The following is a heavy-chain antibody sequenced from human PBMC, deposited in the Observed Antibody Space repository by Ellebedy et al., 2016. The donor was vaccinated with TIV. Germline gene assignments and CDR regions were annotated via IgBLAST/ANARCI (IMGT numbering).Heavy chain of an antibody. CDR1: GFTFSGYG. CDR2: ISYSGVGT. J-gene: IGHJ3*01. D-gene: IGHD1-14*01. V-gene: IGHV3-23*01. CDR3: ANTWYGRSVDDFDF. Sequence: GESLKISCAASGFTFSGYGMSWVRQAPGKGLEWVSAISYSGVGTHYADSVKGRFTISRDNSKNTLYLQMNSLRAEDTAVYYCANTWYGRSVDDFDFWGQGTMVTVSS.